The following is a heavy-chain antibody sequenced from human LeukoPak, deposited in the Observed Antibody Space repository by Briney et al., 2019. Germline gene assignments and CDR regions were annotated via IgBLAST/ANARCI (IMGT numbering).Heavy chain of an antibody. Sequence: PSETLSLTCAVYGGSFSGYYWSWIRQPPGKGLEWIGEINHSGSTNYNPSLKSRVTISVDTSKNQFSLKLSSVTAADTAVYYCARGLRISAAGLKTYYFDYWGQGTLVTVSS. D-gene: IGHD6-13*01. CDR3: ARGLRISAAGLKTYYFDY. CDR2: INHSGST. V-gene: IGHV4-34*01. CDR1: GGSFSGYY. J-gene: IGHJ4*02.